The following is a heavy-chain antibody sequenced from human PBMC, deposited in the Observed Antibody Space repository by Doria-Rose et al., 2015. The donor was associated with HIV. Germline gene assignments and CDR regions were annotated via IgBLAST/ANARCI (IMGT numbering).Heavy chain of an antibody. J-gene: IGHJ5*02. CDR2: ISSSSSYI. D-gene: IGHD1-26*01. CDR3: ARDRGQWELYNWFDP. CDR1: GFTFSGYS. V-gene: IGHV3-21*01. Sequence: VQLVESGGGLVKPGGSLRLSCAASGFTFSGYSMNWVRQAPGKGLEWVSSISSSSSYIYYADSVKGRFTISRDNAKNSLYLQMNSLRAEDTAVYYCARDRGQWELYNWFDPWGQGTLVTVSS.